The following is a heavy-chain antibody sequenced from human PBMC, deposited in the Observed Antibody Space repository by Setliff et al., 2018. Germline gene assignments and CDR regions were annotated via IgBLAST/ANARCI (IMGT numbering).Heavy chain of an antibody. CDR2: IYYSGST. V-gene: IGHV4-39*01. CDR3: ARVAPTYYDFWSGYSDNLNWFDP. Sequence: SETLSLTCTVSGGSISSSSYYWGWIRQPPGKGLEWIGSIYYSGSTYYNPSLKSRVTISVDTSKNQFSLKLSSVTAADTAVYYCARVAPTYYDFWSGYSDNLNWFDPWGQGTLVTVSS. J-gene: IGHJ5*02. D-gene: IGHD3-3*01. CDR1: GGSISSSSYY.